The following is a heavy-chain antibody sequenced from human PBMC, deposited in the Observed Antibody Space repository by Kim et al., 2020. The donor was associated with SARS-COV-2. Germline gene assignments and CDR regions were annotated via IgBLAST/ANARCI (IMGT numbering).Heavy chain of an antibody. CDR1: GFTFDDYA. J-gene: IGHJ6*02. Sequence: GGSLRLSCAASGFTFDDYAMHWVRQAPGKGLEWVSGISWNSGSIGYADSVKGRFTISRDNAKNSLYLQMNSLRAEDTALYYCAKDSSITMVRGVMTVSGMDVWGQGTTVTVSS. CDR3: AKDSSITMVRGVMTVSGMDV. D-gene: IGHD3-10*01. CDR2: ISWNSGSI. V-gene: IGHV3-9*01.